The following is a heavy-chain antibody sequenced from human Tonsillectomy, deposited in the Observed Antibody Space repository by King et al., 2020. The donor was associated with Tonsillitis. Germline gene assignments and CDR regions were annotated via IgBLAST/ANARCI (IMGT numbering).Heavy chain of an antibody. D-gene: IGHD6-13*01. J-gene: IGHJ3*01. CDR1: GFSLSTSGVG. CDR2: IYWNDDK. Sequence: TLKESGPTLVKPTQTLTLTCTFSGFSLSTSGVGVGWIRQPPGKALEWLALIYWNDDKRYSPSLKSRLTITKDTSKNQVVLTMNNMDPVDTATYYCAHGRVSTSWFDIVAFVSWGQGTMVTVSS. CDR3: AHGRVSTSWFDIVAFVS. V-gene: IGHV2-5*01.